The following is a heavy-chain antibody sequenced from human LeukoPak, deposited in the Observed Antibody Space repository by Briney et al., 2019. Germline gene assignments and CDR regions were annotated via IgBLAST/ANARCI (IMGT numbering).Heavy chain of an antibody. CDR1: GFTFSSYA. CDR3: AKDQELRFLEWPMYYYYYYMDV. D-gene: IGHD3-3*01. CDR2: ISGSGGIT. J-gene: IGHJ6*03. V-gene: IGHV3-23*01. Sequence: GGSLRLSCAASGFTFSSYAMSWVRQAPGKGLEWVSAISGSGGITYYADSVKGRFTISRDNSKNTLYLQMNSLRAEDTAVYYCAKDQELRFLEWPMYYYYYYMDVWGKGTTVTVSS.